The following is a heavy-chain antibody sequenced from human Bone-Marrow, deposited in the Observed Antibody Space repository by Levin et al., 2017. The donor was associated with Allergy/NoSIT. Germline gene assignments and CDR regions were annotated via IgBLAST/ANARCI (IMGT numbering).Heavy chain of an antibody. CDR2: IKQDGSEK. D-gene: IGHD3-16*02. V-gene: IGHV3-7*01. CDR3: ARDPHGYRSWYFDL. Sequence: GESLKISCAASGFTFSSYWMSWVRQAPGKGLEWVANIKQDGSEKYYVDSVKGRFTISRDNAKNSLYLQMNSLRAEDTAVYYCARDPHGYRSWYFDLWGRGTLVTVSS. CDR1: GFTFSSYW. J-gene: IGHJ2*01.